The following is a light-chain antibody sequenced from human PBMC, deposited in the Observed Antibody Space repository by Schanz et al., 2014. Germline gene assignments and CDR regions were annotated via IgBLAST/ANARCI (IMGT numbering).Light chain of an antibody. CDR3: QSYDSSLSAWV. V-gene: IGLV1-44*01. Sequence: QSVLTQPPSASGTPGQRVTISCSGSSSNIGGNTVNWYQQLPGTAPKPLIYSNNQRPSGVPDRFSGSKSGTSASLAISGLQSEDEADYYCQSYDSSLSAWVFGGGTKLTVL. J-gene: IGLJ3*02. CDR2: SNN. CDR1: SSNIGGNT.